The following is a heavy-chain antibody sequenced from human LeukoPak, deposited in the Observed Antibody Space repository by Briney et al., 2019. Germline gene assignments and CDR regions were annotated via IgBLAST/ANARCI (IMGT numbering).Heavy chain of an antibody. CDR2: INHSRST. Sequence: SETLSLTCAVYGGSFSGYYWSWIRQPPGKGLEWIGEINHSRSTNYNPSLKSRVTILVDTSKNQFSLKLSSVTAADTAVYYCARVRGYSSSWYPGWFDPWGQGTLVTVSS. V-gene: IGHV4-34*01. CDR3: ARVRGYSSSWYPGWFDP. D-gene: IGHD6-13*01. J-gene: IGHJ5*02. CDR1: GGSFSGYY.